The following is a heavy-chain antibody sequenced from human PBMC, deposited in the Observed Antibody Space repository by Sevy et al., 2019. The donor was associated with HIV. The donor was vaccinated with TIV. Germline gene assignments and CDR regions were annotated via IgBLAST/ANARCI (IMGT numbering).Heavy chain of an antibody. D-gene: IGHD3-16*01. CDR2: IKGDGSEK. Sequence: GGSLRLSCAASGFTLSSSWMSWVRQAPGKGLEWVANIKGDGSEKYYVDSVKGRFTISRDNAKNSLYLQMNSLGAEDAAVYYCATEGAGGYNYWGQGILVTVSS. CDR3: ATEGAGGYNY. J-gene: IGHJ4*02. CDR1: GFTLSSSW. V-gene: IGHV3-7*01.